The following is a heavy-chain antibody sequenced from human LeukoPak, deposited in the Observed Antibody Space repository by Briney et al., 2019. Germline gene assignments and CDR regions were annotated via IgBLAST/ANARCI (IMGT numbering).Heavy chain of an antibody. CDR2: ISDPHSGSET. D-gene: IGHD6-13*01. J-gene: IGHJ4*02. Sequence: GGSLRLSCAASGFTFSSYTMNWVRQALGQGLEWVSTISDPHSGSETHYADSVKGGSTLSRDDARNTLFLQMNSLRAEDTAVYYCARDPYSSSSGSGDYWGQGTLVTVSS. CDR3: ARDPYSSSSGSGDY. V-gene: IGHV3-23*01. CDR1: GFTFSSYT.